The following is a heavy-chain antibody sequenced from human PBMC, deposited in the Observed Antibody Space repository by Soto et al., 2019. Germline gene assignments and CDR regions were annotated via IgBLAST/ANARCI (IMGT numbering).Heavy chain of an antibody. CDR2: IIPIFGTA. CDR1: GGTFSSYA. V-gene: IGHV1-69*06. CDR3: ARGRGYDSSGYSPSNWFDP. J-gene: IGHJ5*02. D-gene: IGHD3-22*01. Sequence: QVQLVQSGAEVKKPGSSVKVSCKASGGTFSSYAISWVRQAPRQGLEWMGGIIPIFGTANYAQKFQGRVTITADKSTSTAHMELSSLISEDTAVYYCARGRGYDSSGYSPSNWFDPWGQGTLVTVSS.